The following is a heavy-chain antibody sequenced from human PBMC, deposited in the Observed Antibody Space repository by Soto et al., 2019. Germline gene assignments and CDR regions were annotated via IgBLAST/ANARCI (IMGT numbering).Heavy chain of an antibody. Sequence: QVQLVQSGAEAKKPGASVKVSCKASGYTFTSYAMHWVRQAPGQRLEWMGWINAGNGNTKYSQKFQGRVHITRDTASSTAYMELSRLRSEYTAVYYCARSIVVVTALDYWGQGTLVTVSS. CDR1: GYTFTSYA. V-gene: IGHV1-3*01. J-gene: IGHJ4*02. CDR3: ARSIVVVTALDY. D-gene: IGHD2-21*02. CDR2: INAGNGNT.